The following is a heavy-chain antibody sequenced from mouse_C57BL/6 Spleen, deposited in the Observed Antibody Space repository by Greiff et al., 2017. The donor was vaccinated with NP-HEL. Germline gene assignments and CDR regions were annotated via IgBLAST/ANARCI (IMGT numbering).Heavy chain of an antibody. CDR3: ARWDYSNSSYWYFDV. V-gene: IGHV1-78*01. Sequence: SDAELVKPGASVKISCKVSGYTFTDHTIHWMKQRPEQGLEWIGYIYPRDGSTKYNEKFKGKATLTADKSSSTAYMQLNSLTSEDSAVYFCARWDYSNSSYWYFDVWGTGTTVTVSS. D-gene: IGHD2-5*01. CDR2: IYPRDGST. CDR1: GYTFTDHT. J-gene: IGHJ1*03.